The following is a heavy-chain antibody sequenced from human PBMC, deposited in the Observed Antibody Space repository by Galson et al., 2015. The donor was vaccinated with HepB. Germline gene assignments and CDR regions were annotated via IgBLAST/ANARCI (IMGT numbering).Heavy chain of an antibody. V-gene: IGHV3-30-3*01. CDR2: ISSDGSNK. Sequence: SLRLSCAASGFTFSSYAMHWVRQAPGKGLEWVAVISSDGSNKYYADSVKGRFTISRDNSKNTLYLQMNSLRAEDTAVYYCARDRYSSGWYWFDPWGQGTLVTVSS. D-gene: IGHD6-19*01. CDR1: GFTFSSYA. CDR3: ARDRYSSGWYWFDP. J-gene: IGHJ5*02.